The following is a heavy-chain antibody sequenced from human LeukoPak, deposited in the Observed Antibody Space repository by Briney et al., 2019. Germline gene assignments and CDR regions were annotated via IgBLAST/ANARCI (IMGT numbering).Heavy chain of an antibody. CDR2: INPNSGGT. Sequence: GASVKVSCKASGYTFIGYYMHWVRQAPGQGLEWMGWINPNSGGTKYAQKFQGRVTMTRDMSISTAYMELSRLRSDDTAVYYCARDPSNSGYDYLYYFDYWGQGTLVTVSS. CDR1: GYTFIGYY. D-gene: IGHD5-12*01. V-gene: IGHV1-2*02. CDR3: ARDPSNSGYDYLYYFDY. J-gene: IGHJ4*02.